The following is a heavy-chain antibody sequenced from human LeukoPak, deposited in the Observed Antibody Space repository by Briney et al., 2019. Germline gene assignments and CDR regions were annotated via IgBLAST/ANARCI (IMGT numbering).Heavy chain of an antibody. CDR3: ARVRGDLYFDY. V-gene: IGHV3-7*01. CDR1: GFTFSSYW. D-gene: IGHD3-16*01. Sequence: PGGSLRLSCAASGFTFSSYWMTWVRQAPGKGLEWVANIKQAGSENSHVDSVKGRFTISRDNAKNSLFLQISSLRAEDTAVYYCARVRGDLYFDYWGQGTLVTVSS. J-gene: IGHJ4*02. CDR2: IKQAGSEN.